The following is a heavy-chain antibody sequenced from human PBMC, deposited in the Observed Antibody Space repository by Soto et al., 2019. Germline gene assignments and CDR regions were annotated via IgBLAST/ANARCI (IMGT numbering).Heavy chain of an antibody. J-gene: IGHJ4*02. V-gene: IGHV1-58*01. Sequence: SVKVSCKASGYTFTSSSVQWVRQARGQRLEWIGWITVGTGNTNYAQKFQERVTITRDMSTSTAYMELSNLRSEDTAVYYCAAGDSSGYYGGWGQGTQVTVS. CDR1: GYTFTSSS. CDR3: AAGDSSGYYGG. CDR2: ITVGTGNT. D-gene: IGHD3-22*01.